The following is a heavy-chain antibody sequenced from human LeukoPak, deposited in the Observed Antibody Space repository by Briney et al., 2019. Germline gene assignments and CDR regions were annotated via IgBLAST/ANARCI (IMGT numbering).Heavy chain of an antibody. D-gene: IGHD4-11*01. CDR2: IHYSGST. V-gene: IGHV4-39*01. CDR3: ARHPSCTTVTHCSFDY. Sequence: PSETLSLTCTVSGGSLSNSNYYWGWIRQPPGRGLEWIGSIHYSGSTHYNPSLKSRVTISVDTSKNPFSLKLYSVTAADTAVYSCARHPSCTTVTHCSFDYWGQGTLVTASS. CDR1: GGSLSNSNYY. J-gene: IGHJ4*02.